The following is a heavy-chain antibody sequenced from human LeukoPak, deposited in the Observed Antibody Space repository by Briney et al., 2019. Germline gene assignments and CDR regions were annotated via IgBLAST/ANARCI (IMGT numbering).Heavy chain of an antibody. D-gene: IGHD3-10*01. J-gene: IGHJ4*02. Sequence: PGGSLRLSCAASGFTFSSYSMNWVRQAPGKGLEWVSHISSSSSTIYYADSVKGRFTISRDNAKNSLYLQMNSLRVEDTAVHYCARAMWVYASGSLFDYWGQGTLVSVSS. V-gene: IGHV3-48*01. CDR1: GFTFSSYS. CDR2: ISSSSSTI. CDR3: ARAMWVYASGSLFDY.